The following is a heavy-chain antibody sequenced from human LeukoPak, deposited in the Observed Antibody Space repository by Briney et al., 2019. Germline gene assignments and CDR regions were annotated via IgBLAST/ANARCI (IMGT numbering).Heavy chain of an antibody. CDR3: ARDSSSWLKGPFDY. CDR1: GFTFSKYA. J-gene: IGHJ4*02. V-gene: IGHV3-23*01. Sequence: GGSLRLSCAASGFTFSKYAMSWVRQAPGKGLEWVSTINDRGTGTYYADSVKGRFTISRDNSKNTLYLQMNSLRAEDTAVYYCARDSSSWLKGPFDYWGQGTLVTVSS. CDR2: INDRGTGT. D-gene: IGHD6-13*01.